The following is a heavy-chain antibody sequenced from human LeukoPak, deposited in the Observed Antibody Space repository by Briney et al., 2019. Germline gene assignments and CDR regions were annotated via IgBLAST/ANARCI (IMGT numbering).Heavy chain of an antibody. CDR2: IYYSGST. CDR3: ARRRRLKNPGGDAFDI. CDR1: GGSISSYY. Sequence: PSETLSLTCTGSGGSISSYYWSWIRQPPGKGLEWIGYIYYSGSTNYNPSLKSRVTISVDTSKNQFSLKLSSVTAADTAVYYCARRRRLKNPGGDAFDIWGQGTVVTVSS. D-gene: IGHD2/OR15-2a*01. V-gene: IGHV4-59*01. J-gene: IGHJ3*02.